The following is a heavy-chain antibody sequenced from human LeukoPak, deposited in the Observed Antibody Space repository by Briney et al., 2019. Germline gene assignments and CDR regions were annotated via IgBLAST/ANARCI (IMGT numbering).Heavy chain of an antibody. V-gene: IGHV3-23*05. Sequence: GGSLRLSCAASRFTFSRYAMSWVRQAPGRGLEWVSAVNNKGNNKYYADSVRGRFTISRDNSKNTLYLQMDSLRAEDTAVYYCAKDVRGGPIVGAGSVDYWGQGTLVAVSS. J-gene: IGHJ4*02. CDR2: VNNKGNNK. D-gene: IGHD1-26*01. CDR3: AKDVRGGPIVGAGSVDY. CDR1: RFTFSRYA.